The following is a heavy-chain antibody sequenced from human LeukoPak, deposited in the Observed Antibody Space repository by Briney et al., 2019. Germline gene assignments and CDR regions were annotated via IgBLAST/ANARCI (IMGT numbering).Heavy chain of an antibody. CDR1: GFTFSSYD. D-gene: IGHD3-3*01. CDR2: ISYDGSNK. V-gene: IGHV3-30*04. CDR3: ARDINYDFWSGFYYYYYMDV. J-gene: IGHJ6*03. Sequence: GRSLRLSCAASGFTFSSYDMHWVRQAPGKGLEWVAVISYDGSNKYYADSVKGRFTISRDNSKNTLYLQMNSLRAEDTAVYYCARDINYDFWSGFYYYYYMDVRGKGTTVTVSS.